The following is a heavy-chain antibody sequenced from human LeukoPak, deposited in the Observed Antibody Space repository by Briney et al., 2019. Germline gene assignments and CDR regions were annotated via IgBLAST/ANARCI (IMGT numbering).Heavy chain of an antibody. V-gene: IGHV3-66*02. D-gene: IGHD4-17*01. CDR3: AKADYGDYGPFDY. CDR1: GFTVSSNY. J-gene: IGHJ4*02. CDR2: IYSGGST. Sequence: GGSLRLSCAASGFTVSSNYMSWVRQAPGKGLEWVSVIYSGGSTYYSDSVKGRFTISRDNSKNTLYLQMNSLRAEDTAVYYCAKADYGDYGPFDYWGQGTLVTVSS.